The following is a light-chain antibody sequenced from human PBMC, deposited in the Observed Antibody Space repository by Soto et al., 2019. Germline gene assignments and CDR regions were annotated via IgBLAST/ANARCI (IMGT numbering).Light chain of an antibody. J-gene: IGKJ2*01. CDR1: QSVSSY. Sequence: EIVLTQSPATLSLSPGERATLSCRASQSVSSYLAWYQQKPGQAPRLLIYDASNRATGIPARFSGSGSGTDITLTISSLAPEDFAFYYCQQRSNWPPYTFGQGTKLEIK. CDR3: QQRSNWPPYT. V-gene: IGKV3-11*01. CDR2: DAS.